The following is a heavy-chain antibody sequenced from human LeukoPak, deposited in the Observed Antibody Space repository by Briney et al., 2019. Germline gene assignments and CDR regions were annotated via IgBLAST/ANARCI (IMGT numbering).Heavy chain of an antibody. CDR1: GYTFTSYD. CDR2: MNPNSGNT. Sequence: ASVKVSCKASGYTFTSYDINWVRQATGQGLEWMGWMNPNSGNTGYAQKFQGRVTMTRYTSISTAYMELSSLRSEDTAVYYCARTWIQLWLRGPYYGMDVWGQGTTVTVSS. V-gene: IGHV1-8*01. D-gene: IGHD5-18*01. CDR3: ARTWIQLWLRGPYYGMDV. J-gene: IGHJ6*02.